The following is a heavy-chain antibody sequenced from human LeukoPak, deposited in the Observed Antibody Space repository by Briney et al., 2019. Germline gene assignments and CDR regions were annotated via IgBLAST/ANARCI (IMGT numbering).Heavy chain of an antibody. D-gene: IGHD1-26*01. J-gene: IGHJ4*02. CDR3: AREASLVRATIY. CDR1: GDSNSHYY. CDR2: IDYSGST. V-gene: IGHV4-59*01. Sequence: SETLSLTCTVSGDSNSHYYWSWIRQPPGKGLEWIASIDYSGSTNYNPSLKSRVTISIDTSKKQFSLKLNSVTAADTAVYYCAREASLVRATIYWGQGTLVTVSS.